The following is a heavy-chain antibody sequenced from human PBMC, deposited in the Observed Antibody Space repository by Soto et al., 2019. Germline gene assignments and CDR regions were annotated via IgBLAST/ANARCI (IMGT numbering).Heavy chain of an antibody. CDR1: GFTFSSYG. Sequence: GSLRLSCAASGFTFSSYGMHWVRQAPGKGLEWVGRTRNKANSYTTEYAASVKGRFTISRDDSKNSLYLQMNSLKTEDTAVYYCSRDLGSWGQGTLVTVSS. J-gene: IGHJ5*02. CDR3: SRDLGS. CDR2: TRNKANSYTT. V-gene: IGHV3-72*01.